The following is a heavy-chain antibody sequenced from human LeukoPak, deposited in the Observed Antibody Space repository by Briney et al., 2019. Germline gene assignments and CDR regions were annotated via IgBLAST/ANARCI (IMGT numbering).Heavy chain of an antibody. D-gene: IGHD3-9*01. CDR2: IEQDGSEK. CDR3: AGGTGFIIKD. CDR1: GFTFSLYW. J-gene: IGHJ4*02. Sequence: GGSLRLSCAASGFTFSLYWMNWVRRAPGKGLEWVANIEQDGSEKNYVDSVKGRFTISRDNAKNSLYLQMNNLRVEDTAMYYCAGGTGFIIKDWGQGTLVTVSS. V-gene: IGHV3-7*03.